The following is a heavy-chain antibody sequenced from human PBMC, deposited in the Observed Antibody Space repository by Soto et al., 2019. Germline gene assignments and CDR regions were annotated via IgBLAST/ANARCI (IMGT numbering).Heavy chain of an antibody. CDR2: ISGSGGST. J-gene: IGHJ4*02. D-gene: IGHD6-13*01. CDR1: GFTFSSYA. V-gene: IGHV3-23*01. Sequence: PGGSLRLSCAASGFTFSSYAMSWVRQAPGKGLEWVSAISGSGGSTYYADSVKGRFTISRDNSKNTLYLQMNSLRAEDTAVYYCARLGSIAAAGTPDYWGQGTLVTVSS. CDR3: ARLGSIAAAGTPDY.